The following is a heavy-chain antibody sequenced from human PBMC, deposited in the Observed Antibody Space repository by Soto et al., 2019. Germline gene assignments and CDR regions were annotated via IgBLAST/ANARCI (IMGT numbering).Heavy chain of an antibody. CDR2: IDNAGSSA. Sequence: PGGSLRLSCAASGFTFSIYWMHWVRQAPGKGPVWVSRIDNAGSSARYADSVKGRFTISRDNAKNTVYLQMNSLRAEDTAVYYCTRVGGSVSGMDVWGQGTTVTVXS. J-gene: IGHJ6*02. CDR3: TRVGGSVSGMDV. D-gene: IGHD3-16*01. V-gene: IGHV3-74*01. CDR1: GFTFSIYW.